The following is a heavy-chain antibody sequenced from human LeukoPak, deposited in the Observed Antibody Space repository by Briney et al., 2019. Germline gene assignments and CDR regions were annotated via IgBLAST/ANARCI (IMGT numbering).Heavy chain of an antibody. D-gene: IGHD2-2*01. CDR3: AKGPGDSTSPAAFDI. J-gene: IGHJ3*02. V-gene: IGHV3-30*18. Sequence: PGRSLRLSCEASGFTFRSYGMHWVRQAPGKGLEWVAVIWYGGSNKYFADSVKGRFTISGDNSKNTLYLQMNSLRVEDTAVYFCAKGPGDSTSPAAFDIWGQGTMVTVSS. CDR1: GFTFRSYG. CDR2: IWYGGSNK.